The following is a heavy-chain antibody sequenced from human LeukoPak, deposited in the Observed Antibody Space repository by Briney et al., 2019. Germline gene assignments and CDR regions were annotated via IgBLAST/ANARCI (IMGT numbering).Heavy chain of an antibody. Sequence: GRSLRLSCAASGFTFSTYGMHWVRQAPGKGLEWVAVIWNDGSIKYYGDSVKGRFTISRDNSKNTFYLQINSLRAEDTAVYYCARAVGPFDFWGQGTIVIVSS. J-gene: IGHJ3*01. V-gene: IGHV3-33*01. CDR1: GFTFSTYG. CDR2: IWNDGSIK. CDR3: ARAVGPFDF.